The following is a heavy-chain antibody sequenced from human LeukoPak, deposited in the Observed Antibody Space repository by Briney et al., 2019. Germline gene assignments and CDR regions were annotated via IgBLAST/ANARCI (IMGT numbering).Heavy chain of an antibody. Sequence: SETLSLTCTVSGGSISSSSYYWGWIRQPPGKGLEWIGSIYYSGSTYYNPSLKSRVTISVDTSKNQFPLKLSSVTAADTAVYYCARRITIFGVVTQSYYYGMDVWGQGTTVTVSS. V-gene: IGHV4-39*01. J-gene: IGHJ6*02. CDR3: ARRITIFGVVTQSYYYGMDV. CDR2: IYYSGST. CDR1: GGSISSSSYY. D-gene: IGHD3-3*01.